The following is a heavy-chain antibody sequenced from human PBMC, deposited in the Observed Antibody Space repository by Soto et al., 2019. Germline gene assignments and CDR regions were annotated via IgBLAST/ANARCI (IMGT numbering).Heavy chain of an antibody. D-gene: IGHD5-18*01. Sequence: ETLSLTCAVYGGSFSDYYWSWIRQPPGKGLEWIGEVNHSGSTNYNPSLKSRVTISVDTSKNQFSLKLSSVTAADTAVYYCARDGYSTGPSYFDYWGQGTLVTVSS. V-gene: IGHV4-34*01. J-gene: IGHJ4*02. CDR2: VNHSGST. CDR3: ARDGYSTGPSYFDY. CDR1: GGSFSDYY.